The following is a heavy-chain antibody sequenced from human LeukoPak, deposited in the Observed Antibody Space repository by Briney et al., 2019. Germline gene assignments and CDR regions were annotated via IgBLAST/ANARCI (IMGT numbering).Heavy chain of an antibody. CDR2: IHYSGGT. CDR1: GGAVSSGSYY. Sequence: TSETLSLTCTVSGGAVSSGSYYWSWIRQPPGQGLEWIGYIHYSGGTKYNPSLKSRVTMSVDTSKNQFSLKVTSVTAADTAIYYCTRTNYGDYNWFDPWGQGTLVTVSS. J-gene: IGHJ5*02. V-gene: IGHV4-61*01. CDR3: TRTNYGDYNWFDP. D-gene: IGHD4-17*01.